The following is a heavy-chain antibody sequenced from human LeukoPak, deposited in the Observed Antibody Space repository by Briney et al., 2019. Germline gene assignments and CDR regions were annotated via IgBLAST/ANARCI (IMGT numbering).Heavy chain of an antibody. CDR1: GFTFSSYS. CDR3: ARGEQWLTPSPHGMDV. CDR2: ISSSSSTI. J-gene: IGHJ6*02. Sequence: GGSLRLSCAASGFTFSSYSMNWVRQAPGKGLEWVSYISSSSSTIYYADSVKSRFTISRDNAKNSLYLQMNSLRAEDTAVYYCARGEQWLTPSPHGMDVWGQGTTVTVSS. V-gene: IGHV3-48*01. D-gene: IGHD6-19*01.